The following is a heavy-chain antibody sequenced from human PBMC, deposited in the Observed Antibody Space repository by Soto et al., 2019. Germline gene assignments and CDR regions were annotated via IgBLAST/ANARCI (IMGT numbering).Heavy chain of an antibody. Sequence: PGGSLRLSCVASGFTSSSYWMHWVRQAPGKGLVWVSRVNSDGSRTTYADSVKGRFTISRDNAKNTLYLQVNSLRAEDTAEDYWVRGDTETTATDWGQGTLVTGS. CDR2: VNSDGSRT. CDR1: GFTSSSYW. J-gene: IGHJ4*02. D-gene: IGHD4-17*01. V-gene: IGHV3-74*01. CDR3: VRGDTETTATD.